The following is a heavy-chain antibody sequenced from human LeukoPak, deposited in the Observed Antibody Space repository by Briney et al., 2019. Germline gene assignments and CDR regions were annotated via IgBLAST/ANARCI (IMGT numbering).Heavy chain of an antibody. CDR3: ARAWESIAGYYFDY. J-gene: IGHJ4*02. CDR2: INPSFNPGVDVT. V-gene: IGHV1-46*01. CDR1: GYTFSSQR. D-gene: IGHD1-26*01. Sequence: ASVKVSCKASGYTFSSQRIHWVRQAPGQGLEWMGKINPSFNPGVDVTSYAQKFQGRVTMTRDISTNTVYMELSSLTSEDTAVYYCARAWESIAGYYFDYWGQGTLVTVSS.